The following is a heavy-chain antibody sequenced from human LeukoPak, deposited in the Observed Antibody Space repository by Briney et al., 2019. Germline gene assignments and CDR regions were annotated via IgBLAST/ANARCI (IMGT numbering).Heavy chain of an antibody. V-gene: IGHV3-53*01. CDR2: LYSDGNT. CDR1: GFTVITND. D-gene: IGHD1-14*01. Sequence: PGGSLRLPCAASGFTVITNDMTWVRQAPGKGLEWVSVLYSDGNTKYADSVQGRFTISRDNYTLYLEMNSLSPDDTAVYYCARGVEPLAANTLAYWGQGTLVTVSS. J-gene: IGHJ4*02. CDR3: ARGVEPLAANTLAY.